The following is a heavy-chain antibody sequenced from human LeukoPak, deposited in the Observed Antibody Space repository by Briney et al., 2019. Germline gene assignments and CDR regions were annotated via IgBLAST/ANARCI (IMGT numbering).Heavy chain of an antibody. J-gene: IGHJ3*02. Sequence: GESLKISCKGSGYRFTSYWIGWVRQMSGKGLEWMGIIYPGDSDTRYSPSFQGQVTISADKSISTAYLQWSSLKASDTAMYYCARHKEYQYDSSGYYLGAFDIWGQGTMVTVSS. V-gene: IGHV5-51*01. CDR3: ARHKEYQYDSSGYYLGAFDI. CDR2: IYPGDSDT. CDR1: GYRFTSYW. D-gene: IGHD3-22*01.